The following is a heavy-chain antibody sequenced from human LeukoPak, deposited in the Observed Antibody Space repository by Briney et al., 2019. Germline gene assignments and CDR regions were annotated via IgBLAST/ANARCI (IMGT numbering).Heavy chain of an antibody. CDR2: INHSGST. D-gene: IGHD3-16*01. CDR3: ASKHEIQSYADY. Sequence: SETLSLTCAVYGGSFSGYYWSWIRQPPGKGLEWIGEINHSGSTNYNPSLKSRVTISVDTSKNQFSLKLSSVTAADTAVYYCASKHEIQSYADYWGQGTLVTVSS. V-gene: IGHV4-34*01. J-gene: IGHJ4*02. CDR1: GGSFSGYY.